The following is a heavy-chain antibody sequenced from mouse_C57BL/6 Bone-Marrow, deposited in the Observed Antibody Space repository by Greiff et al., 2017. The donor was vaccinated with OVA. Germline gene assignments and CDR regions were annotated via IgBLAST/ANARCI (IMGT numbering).Heavy chain of an antibody. Sequence: VQLQQSGAELVRPGASVKLSCKASGYTFTDYYINWVKQRPGQGLEWIARIYPGSGNTYYNEKFKGKATLTAAKSSSTAYMQLSSLTSEDSAVYFCAREGLRLLRPYFDYWGQGTTLTVSS. D-gene: IGHD1-2*01. CDR2: IYPGSGNT. J-gene: IGHJ2*01. CDR1: GYTFTDYY. CDR3: AREGLRLLRPYFDY. V-gene: IGHV1-76*01.